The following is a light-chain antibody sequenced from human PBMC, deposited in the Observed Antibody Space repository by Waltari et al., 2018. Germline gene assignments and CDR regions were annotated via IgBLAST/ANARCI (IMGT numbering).Light chain of an antibody. CDR3: QNHERLPAV. J-gene: IGKJ1*01. V-gene: IGKV3-20*01. CDR2: GAS. Sequence: EIVLTQSPGTLSLSPGERDTLSCRASQSSGRYLVWYQQIRGQAPRLLIYGASSRAASIPDRLRGSGSVTDFRLTSSRLGPEDFAVYCCQNHERLPAVFGQGTKVEIK. CDR1: QSSGRY.